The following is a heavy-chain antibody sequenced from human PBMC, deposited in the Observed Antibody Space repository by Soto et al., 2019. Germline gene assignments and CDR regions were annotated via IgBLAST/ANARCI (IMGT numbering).Heavy chain of an antibody. J-gene: IGHJ5*02. CDR3: ATLDNSGYLGVTCFDP. CDR2: INPNRGGT. CDR1: GYTFTGYY. Sequence: QVQLVQSGAEVKKPGASVKVSCKASGYTFTGYYMHWVRQAPGQGLEWMGWINPNRGGTNYAQKLPARVTMSRVKYSSTADIELSRLRSAGTAVYYCATLDNSGYLGVTCFDPWGQGTLVTVSS. D-gene: IGHD3-22*01. V-gene: IGHV1-2*02.